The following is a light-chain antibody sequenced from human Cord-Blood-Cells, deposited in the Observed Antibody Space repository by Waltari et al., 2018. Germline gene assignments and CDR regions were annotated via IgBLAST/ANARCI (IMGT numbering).Light chain of an antibody. V-gene: IGKV3-15*01. CDR2: GAS. J-gene: IGKJ2*01. Sequence: ELVMTPSPATLSVSPGERAPLSCRASQSVSSNLAWYQQKPGQAPRLLIYGASTRATGIPARFSGSGSGTEFTLTISSLQSEDFAVYYCQQYNNWPYTFGQGTKLEIK. CDR3: QQYNNWPYT. CDR1: QSVSSN.